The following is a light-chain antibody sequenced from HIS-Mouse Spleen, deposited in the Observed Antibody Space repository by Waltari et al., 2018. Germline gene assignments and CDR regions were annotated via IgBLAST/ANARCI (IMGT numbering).Light chain of an antibody. CDR3: QSADSSGTYV. CDR1: AVPKQH. V-gene: IGLV3-25*03. CDR2: KDS. J-gene: IGLJ1*01. Sequence: SYELTQPPSVSVSPGQTARITCSGDAVPKQHAYWYQQKPGQAPVLVIYKDSERPSGIPERFSGSSSGTTVTLTISGVQAEDEADYYCQSADSSGTYVFGTGTKVTVL.